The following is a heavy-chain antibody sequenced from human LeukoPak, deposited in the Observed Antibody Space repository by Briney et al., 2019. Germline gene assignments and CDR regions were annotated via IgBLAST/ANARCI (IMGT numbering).Heavy chain of an antibody. V-gene: IGHV1-2*02. CDR2: INPNSGGT. J-gene: IGHJ4*02. D-gene: IGHD5-18*01. Sequence: ASVTVSFKASGYTFTGYYMHWVRQAPGQGLEWMGWINPNSGGTNYAQKFQGRVTMTRDTSISTAYMELSRLRSDDTAVYYCARVRGYSYGGCDYWGQGTLVTVSS. CDR3: ARVRGYSYGGCDY. CDR1: GYTFTGYY.